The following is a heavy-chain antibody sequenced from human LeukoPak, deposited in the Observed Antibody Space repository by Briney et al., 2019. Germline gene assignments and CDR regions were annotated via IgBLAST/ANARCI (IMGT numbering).Heavy chain of an antibody. D-gene: IGHD5-12*01. Sequence: SETLSLTCTVSGGSISSYYWSWIRQPPGMRLEWIGYIYSRGSTNYNPSLKSRVTISLDTSKKQFSLKLSSVTAADTALYYCAREEAYGGYGRGFDNWGQGTLVTVSS. J-gene: IGHJ4*02. V-gene: IGHV4-59*01. CDR2: IYSRGST. CDR3: AREEAYGGYGRGFDN. CDR1: GGSISSYY.